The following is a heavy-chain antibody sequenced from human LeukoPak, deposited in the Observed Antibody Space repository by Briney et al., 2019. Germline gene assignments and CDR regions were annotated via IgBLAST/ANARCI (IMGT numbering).Heavy chain of an antibody. D-gene: IGHD2-21*02. CDR1: GFTFSSYG. J-gene: IGHJ6*03. CDR3: ARVTSAYCGGDCYSYYYYYMDV. Sequence: GGSLRLSCVASGFTFSSYGMHWVRQAPGKGLVWVSRINSDGSSTNYADSVKGRFTISRDNAKNTLYLQMNSLRAEDTAVYYCARVTSAYCGGDCYSYYYYYMDVWGKGTTVTVSS. V-gene: IGHV3-74*01. CDR2: INSDGSST.